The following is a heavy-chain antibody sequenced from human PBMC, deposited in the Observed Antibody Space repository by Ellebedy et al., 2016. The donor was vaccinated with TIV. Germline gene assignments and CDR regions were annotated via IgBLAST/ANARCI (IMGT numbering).Heavy chain of an antibody. D-gene: IGHD2-15*01. CDR1: GGSFSGYY. J-gene: IGHJ5*02. Sequence: MPSETLSLTCAVYGGSFSGYYWSWIRQPPGKGLEWIGEINHSGSTNYNPSLKSRVTISVDTSKNQFSLKLSSVTAADTAVYYCARDSVVAARAVGWFDPWGQGTLVTVSS. CDR3: ARDSVVAARAVGWFDP. V-gene: IGHV4-34*01. CDR2: INHSGST.